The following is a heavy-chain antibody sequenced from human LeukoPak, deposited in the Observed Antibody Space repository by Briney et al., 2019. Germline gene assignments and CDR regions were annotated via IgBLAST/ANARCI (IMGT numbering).Heavy chain of an antibody. Sequence: PSETLSLTCAVYGGSFSGYYWSWIRQPPGKGLEWIGEINHSGSTNYNPSLKSRVTISVDTSKNQFSLQLNSVTPDDTAVYYCARGPGYFQHWGQGTLVTVSS. V-gene: IGHV4-34*01. J-gene: IGHJ1*01. CDR3: ARGPGYFQH. CDR1: GGSFSGYY. CDR2: INHSGST.